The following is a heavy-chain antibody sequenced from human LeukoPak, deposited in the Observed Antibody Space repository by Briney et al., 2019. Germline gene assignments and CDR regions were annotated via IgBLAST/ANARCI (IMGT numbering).Heavy chain of an antibody. D-gene: IGHD3-22*01. J-gene: IGHJ3*02. CDR3: ARELYYYDSSGYYYVLGGPDAFDI. V-gene: IGHV3-74*01. CDR1: GFTFSSYW. Sequence: GGSLRLSCAASGFTFSSYWMHWVRQAPGKGLVWVSRINSDGSSTSYADSVKGRFTISRDNAKNTLYLQMNSLRAEDTAVYYCARELYYYDSSGYYYVLGGPDAFDIWGQGTMVTVSS. CDR2: INSDGSST.